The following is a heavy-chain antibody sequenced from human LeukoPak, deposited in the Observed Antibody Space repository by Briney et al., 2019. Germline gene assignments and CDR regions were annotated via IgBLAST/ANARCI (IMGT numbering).Heavy chain of an antibody. V-gene: IGHV3-9*01. CDR1: GFTFDDYA. J-gene: IGHJ3*02. D-gene: IGHD5-18*01. Sequence: PGRSLRLSCAASGFTFDDYAMHWVRQASGKGLEWVSGISWNSGSIGYADSVKGRFTISRDNAKNSLYLQMNSLRAEDTALYYCAKDIGSRKRGYSYGSAFDIWGQGTMVTVSS. CDR3: AKDIGSRKRGYSYGSAFDI. CDR2: ISWNSGSI.